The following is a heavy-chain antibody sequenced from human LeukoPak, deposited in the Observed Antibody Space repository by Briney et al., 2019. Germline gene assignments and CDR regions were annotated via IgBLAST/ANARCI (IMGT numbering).Heavy chain of an antibody. V-gene: IGHV4-59*01. Sequence: PSETLSLTCTVPGGSISSYYWSWIRQPPGKGLEWIGYIYYSGSTNYNPSLKSRVTISVDTSKNQFSLKLSSVTAADTAVYYCARGGGSGWYYYFDYWGQGTLVTVSS. CDR2: IYYSGST. CDR1: GGSISSYY. D-gene: IGHD6-19*01. J-gene: IGHJ4*02. CDR3: ARGGGSGWYYYFDY.